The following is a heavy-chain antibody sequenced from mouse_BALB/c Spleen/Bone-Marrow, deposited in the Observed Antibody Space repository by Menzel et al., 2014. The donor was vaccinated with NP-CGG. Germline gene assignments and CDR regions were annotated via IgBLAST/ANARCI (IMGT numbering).Heavy chain of an antibody. Sequence: VQLKDSGAELVKPGASVKLPCTASGSNIKDTYMHWVKQRPEQGPEWIGRIDPANGNTKYDPKFQGKATITADTSSNTAYLQLSSLTSEDTAVYYCARWEYYAMDYWGQGTSVTVSS. D-gene: IGHD4-1*01. CDR2: IDPANGNT. J-gene: IGHJ4*01. V-gene: IGHV14-3*02. CDR1: GSNIKDTY. CDR3: ARWEYYAMDY.